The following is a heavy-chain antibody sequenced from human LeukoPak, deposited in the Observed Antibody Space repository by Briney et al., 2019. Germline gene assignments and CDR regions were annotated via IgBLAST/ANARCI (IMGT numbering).Heavy chain of an antibody. V-gene: IGHV1-2*02. CDR3: AREDGIVVVPAAINWFDP. J-gene: IGHJ5*02. CDR2: INPNSGGT. Sequence: ASVKVSCKASGYTFTGYYMHWVRQAPGQGLEWMGWINPNSGGTNYAQKFQGRVTMTRDTSISTAYMELSRLRSDDTAVYYCAREDGIVVVPAAINWFDPWGQGTLVTASS. D-gene: IGHD2-2*02. CDR1: GYTFTGYY.